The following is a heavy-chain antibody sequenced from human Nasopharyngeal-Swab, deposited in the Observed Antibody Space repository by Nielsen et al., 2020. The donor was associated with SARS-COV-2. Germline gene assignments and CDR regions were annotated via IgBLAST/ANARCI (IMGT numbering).Heavy chain of an antibody. Sequence: ASVKVSCKASGYTFTSYYMHWVRQAPGQGLEWMGIINPSGGSTSYAQKFQGRVTMTRDTSTSTVYMELSSLRSEDTAVYYCAREKILWFGESWLEEYYFDYWGQGTLVTVSS. CDR1: GYTFTSYY. CDR2: INPSGGST. CDR3: AREKILWFGESWLEEYYFDY. V-gene: IGHV1-46*01. D-gene: IGHD3-10*01. J-gene: IGHJ4*02.